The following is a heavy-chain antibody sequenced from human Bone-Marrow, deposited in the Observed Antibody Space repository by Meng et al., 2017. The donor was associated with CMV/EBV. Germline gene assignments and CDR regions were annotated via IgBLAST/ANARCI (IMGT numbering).Heavy chain of an antibody. CDR2: IYWNDDT. V-gene: IGHV2-5*01. CDR1: VR. J-gene: IGHJ5*02. D-gene: IGHD3-3*01. CDR3: AHTNNYDFWSCYYTVRSAWFDP. Sequence: VRVCSFRQPPLPALVWLALIYWNDDTLYSPSLKGRLTITNDPSKNQVVLTMPNMDPVDTATYYCAHTNNYDFWSCYYTVRSAWFDPWGQGTLVTVSS.